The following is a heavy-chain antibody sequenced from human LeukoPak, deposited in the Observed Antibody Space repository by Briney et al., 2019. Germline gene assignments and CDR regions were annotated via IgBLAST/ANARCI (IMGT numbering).Heavy chain of an antibody. Sequence: RTGGSLRLSCAASGFTFSNAWMSWVRQAPGKGLEWVGRIKSKTDGGTTDYAAPVKGRFTISRDDSKTTLYLQMNSLKTEDTAVYYCTTDVLPNPLGYSGHDYWGQGTLVTVSS. J-gene: IGHJ4*02. V-gene: IGHV3-15*01. D-gene: IGHD1-26*01. CDR3: TTDVLPNPLGYSGHDY. CDR1: GFTFSNAW. CDR2: IKSKTDGGTT.